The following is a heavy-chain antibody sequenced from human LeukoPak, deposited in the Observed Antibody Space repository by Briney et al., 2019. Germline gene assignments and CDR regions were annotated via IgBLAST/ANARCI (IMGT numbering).Heavy chain of an antibody. V-gene: IGHV1-46*01. CDR2: INPSGGST. CDR1: GYTFTSYY. J-gene: IGHJ6*02. D-gene: IGHD3-3*01. Sequence: ASVKVSCKASGYTFTSYYMHWVRQAPGQGLEWMGIINPSGGSTSYAQKFQGRVTMTRDTSTSTVYMELSSLRSEDTAVYYCARGDDFWSGYLTDYYYGMDVWGQGTTVTVSS. CDR3: ARGDDFWSGYLTDYYYGMDV.